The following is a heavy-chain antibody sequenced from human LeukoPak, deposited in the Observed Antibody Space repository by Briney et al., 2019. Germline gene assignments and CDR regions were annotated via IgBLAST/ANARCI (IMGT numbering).Heavy chain of an antibody. CDR3: AREFWNYRSGNLQAFHI. D-gene: IGHD3-10*01. J-gene: IGHJ3*02. Sequence: TSETLSLTCTVSGGSISSSYYYWSWIRQPAGKGLEWIGRIHSSGSTKYNPSLKTRVTISVDTSKNQFSLRLNSVTAADTAVYYCAREFWNYRSGNLQAFHIWGQGTMVTVSS. CDR1: GGSISSSYYY. CDR2: IHSSGST. V-gene: IGHV4-61*02.